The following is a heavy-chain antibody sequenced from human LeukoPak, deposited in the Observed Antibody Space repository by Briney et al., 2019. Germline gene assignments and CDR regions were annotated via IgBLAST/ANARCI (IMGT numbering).Heavy chain of an antibody. CDR3: AKSLEVIASWFDP. CDR1: GFSFSNYA. V-gene: IGHV3-23*01. D-gene: IGHD2-15*01. Sequence: SGGSLRLSCAASGFSFSNYAMSWVRQAPGKGLEWVSGISGNSGDRTYYADSVKGRFTISRDKSKNTLYLQMNSLRVEDTAVYYCAKSLEVIASWFDPWGQGTLVTVSS. J-gene: IGHJ5*02. CDR2: ISGNSGDRT.